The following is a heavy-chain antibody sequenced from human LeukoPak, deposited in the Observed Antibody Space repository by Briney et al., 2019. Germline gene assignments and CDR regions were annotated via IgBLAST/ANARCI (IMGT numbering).Heavy chain of an antibody. Sequence: GGSLRLSCAASGFTFSSYSMNWVRQAPGRGLEWVSSISNSSTYTYYADSLKGRFTISRDNAKNSVYLQVNSLRAEDTAVYYCARLLYDYIWGSSRSYYFDLWGQGTLVTV. J-gene: IGHJ4*02. D-gene: IGHD3-16*02. CDR1: GFTFSSYS. CDR2: ISNSSTYT. CDR3: ARLLYDYIWGSSRSYYFDL. V-gene: IGHV3-21*01.